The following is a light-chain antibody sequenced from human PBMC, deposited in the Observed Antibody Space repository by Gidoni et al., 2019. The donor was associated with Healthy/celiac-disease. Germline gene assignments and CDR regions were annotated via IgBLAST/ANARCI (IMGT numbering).Light chain of an antibody. CDR2: KDS. Sequence: SYELTQPSSVSVSPGQTARITCSGDVLAKKYARWFQQKPGQAPVLVIYKDSERPSGIPERFSGSSSGTTVTLTISGAQVEDEADYYCYSAADNNQVVFGGGTKLTDL. J-gene: IGLJ2*01. CDR3: YSAADNNQVV. V-gene: IGLV3-27*01. CDR1: VLAKKY.